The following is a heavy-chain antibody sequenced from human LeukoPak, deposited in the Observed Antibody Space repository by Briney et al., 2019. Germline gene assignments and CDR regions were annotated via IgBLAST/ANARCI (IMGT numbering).Heavy chain of an antibody. D-gene: IGHD6-13*01. CDR2: INHSGST. J-gene: IGHJ5*02. CDR1: GGSFSGYY. CDR3: ARGSRGLSSSWYLSLYWFDP. V-gene: IGHV4-34*01. Sequence: PSETLSLTCAVYGGSFSGYYWSWIRQPPGKGPEWIGEINHSGSTNYNPSLKSRVTISVDTSKNQFSLKLSSVTAADTAVYYCARGSRGLSSSWYLSLYWFDPWGQGTLVTVSS.